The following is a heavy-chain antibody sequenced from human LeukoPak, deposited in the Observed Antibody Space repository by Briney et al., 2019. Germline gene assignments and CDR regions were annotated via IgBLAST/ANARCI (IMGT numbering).Heavy chain of an antibody. V-gene: IGHV3-21*01. Sequence: GGSLRLSCAASGFTFSSYSMNWVRQAPGKGLEWVSSVSSSSVYIYYADSAEGRFTISRDNAKNSLYLQMNSLRAEDTAVYYCARDLYSYGSYYMDVWGKGTTATVSS. J-gene: IGHJ6*03. D-gene: IGHD5-18*01. CDR3: ARDLYSYGSYYMDV. CDR2: VSSSSVYI. CDR1: GFTFSSYS.